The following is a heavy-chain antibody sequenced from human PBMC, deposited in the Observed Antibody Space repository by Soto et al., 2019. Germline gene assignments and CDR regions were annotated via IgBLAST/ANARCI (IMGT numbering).Heavy chain of an antibody. D-gene: IGHD4-17*01. CDR3: AHRGYGNYPRDNWFDP. J-gene: IGHJ5*02. V-gene: IGHV2-5*01. CDR2: IYWNDDT. Sequence: QITLKESGPTLVKPTQTLTLTCTFSGFSLTAAGAGVGWIRQPPGKALEWLALIYWNDDTRYSPSLKRRLTITKDTSKNQVVLRMTNMDPVDTATYYCAHRGYGNYPRDNWFDPCGQGILVIVSS. CDR1: GFSLTAAGAG.